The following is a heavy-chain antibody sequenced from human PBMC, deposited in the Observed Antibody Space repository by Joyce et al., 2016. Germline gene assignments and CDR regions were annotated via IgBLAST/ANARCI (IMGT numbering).Heavy chain of an antibody. D-gene: IGHD1-1*01. CDR1: GFTFRPAW. J-gene: IGHJ4*02. CDR2: MKSDTSGGTT. V-gene: IGHV3-15*01. Sequence: EGQFVESGGGLVKPGGSLRLSCAASGFTFRPAWMGWVRQVPGKGLEWVALMKSDTSGGTTDYTATVKGRFAISRDDSKNTVYLQMNSLKTEDTGIYYCTADDSTRGGFELDYWGQGTLVTVSS. CDR3: TADDSTRGGFELDY.